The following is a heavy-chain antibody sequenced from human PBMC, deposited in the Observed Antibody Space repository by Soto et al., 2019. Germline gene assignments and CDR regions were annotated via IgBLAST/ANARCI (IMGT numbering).Heavy chain of an antibody. CDR2: IYYSGST. V-gene: IGHV4-59*01. J-gene: IGHJ4*02. CDR3: AREGLLPSYYFDY. Sequence: KPSETLSLTCTVSGGSISSYYWSWIRQPPGKGLEWIGYIYYSGSTNYNPSLKSRVTISVDTSKNQFSLKLSSVTAADTAVYYCAREGLLPSYYFDYWGQGTLVTVSS. CDR1: GGSISSYY. D-gene: IGHD2-15*01.